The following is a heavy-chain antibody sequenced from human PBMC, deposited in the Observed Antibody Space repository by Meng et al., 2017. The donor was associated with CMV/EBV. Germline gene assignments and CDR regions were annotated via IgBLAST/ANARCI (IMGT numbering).Heavy chain of an antibody. D-gene: IGHD3-22*01. CDR3: ARFYYDSSGPLFDY. Sequence: ASGLTFDACGMSWARKAPGKGLEWVSGINWNGGSTGYADSVKGRFTISRDNAKNSLYLQMNSLRAEDTALYYCARFYYDSSGPLFDYWGQGTLVTVSS. J-gene: IGHJ4*02. V-gene: IGHV3-20*03. CDR2: INWNGGST. CDR1: GLTFDACG.